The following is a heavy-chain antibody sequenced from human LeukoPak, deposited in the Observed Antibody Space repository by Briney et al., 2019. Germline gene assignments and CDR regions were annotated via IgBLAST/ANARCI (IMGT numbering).Heavy chain of an antibody. D-gene: IGHD4-23*01. V-gene: IGHV4-30-4*08. CDR3: AREGGYGGHSVLDY. Sequence: SQTLSLTCTVSGGSISSGDHYWSWIRQPPGKGLEWIGYIYYSGSTYYNPSLKGRVAISVDTSKKQFSLKMSSVTAADTAVYYCAREGGYGGHSVLDYWGQGTLVTVSS. CDR2: IYYSGST. J-gene: IGHJ4*02. CDR1: GGSISSGDHY.